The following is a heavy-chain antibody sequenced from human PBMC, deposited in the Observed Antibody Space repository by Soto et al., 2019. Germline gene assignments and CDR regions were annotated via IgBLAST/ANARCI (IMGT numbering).Heavy chain of an antibody. V-gene: IGHV1-8*01. CDR1: GYTFTSYD. J-gene: IGHJ6*02. Sequence: QVQLVQSGAEVKKPGASVKVSCKASGYTFTSYDINWVRQATGQGLEWMGWMNPNSGNTGYAQKFQGRVNMTRXXXXXXAYMELSSLRSEXXAXXXCARRXYSXXXXXXYYYGMDVWGQGTTVTVSS. CDR3: ARRXYSXXXXXXYYYGMDV. CDR2: MNPNSGNT. D-gene: IGHD6-13*01.